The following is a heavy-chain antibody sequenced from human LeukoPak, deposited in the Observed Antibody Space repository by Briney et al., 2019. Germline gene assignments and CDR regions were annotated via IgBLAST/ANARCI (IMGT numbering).Heavy chain of an antibody. V-gene: IGHV4-59*08. CDR2: IYYSGRT. J-gene: IGHJ5*02. Sequence: SETLSLTSTVSGGSISSFYWSWIRQSPGKGREGFGGIYYSGRTNYNPAIKSQASISVGTSKKQFSLELSSVTAADTAVYYCATLLYSFDYYGSGSAEDWFDPWGQGTLVTVSS. CDR1: GGSISSFY. CDR3: ATLLYSFDYYGSGSAEDWFDP. D-gene: IGHD3-10*01.